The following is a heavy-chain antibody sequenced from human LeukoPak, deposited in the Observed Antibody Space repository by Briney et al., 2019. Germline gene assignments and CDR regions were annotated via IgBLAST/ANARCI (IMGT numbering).Heavy chain of an antibody. CDR1: GGSISSSSYY. D-gene: IGHD3-10*01. Sequence: SETLSLTCTVSGGSISSSSYYWGWIRQPPGKGLEWIGSIYYSGSTYYNPSLKSRVTIPVDTSKNQFSLKLSSVTAADTAVFYCARAKITMVRGGGMDVWGQGTTVTVSS. CDR3: ARAKITMVRGGGMDV. V-gene: IGHV4-39*07. CDR2: IYYSGST. J-gene: IGHJ6*02.